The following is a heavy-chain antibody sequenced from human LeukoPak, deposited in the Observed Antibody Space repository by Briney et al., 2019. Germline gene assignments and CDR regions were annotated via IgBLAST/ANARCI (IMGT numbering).Heavy chain of an antibody. J-gene: IGHJ5*02. V-gene: IGHV1-18*01. Sequence: ASVKVSCKAFGYTFTSYGISWVRQAPGQGLEWMGWISAYNGNTNYALKLQGRVTMTTDTSTSTAYMELRRLRSDDTAVYYCARDGSSSWYFVDNWFDPWGQGTLVTVSS. D-gene: IGHD6-13*01. CDR2: ISAYNGNT. CDR1: GYTFTSYG. CDR3: ARDGSSSWYFVDNWFDP.